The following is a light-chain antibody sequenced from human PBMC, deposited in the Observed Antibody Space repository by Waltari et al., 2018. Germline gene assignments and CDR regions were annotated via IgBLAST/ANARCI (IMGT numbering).Light chain of an antibody. CDR3: QQDYTTPYS. J-gene: IGKJ2*03. V-gene: IGKV1-27*01. CDR1: QGINKD. Sequence: DIQMTQSPSSLSASVGDRVTVTCRASQGINKDLSWYQQKPGKDPTLLIYDASSLQTGVSSRFSGSGSGTDFTLTISSLQPEDVATYYCQQDYTTPYSFGQGTEVEIK. CDR2: DAS.